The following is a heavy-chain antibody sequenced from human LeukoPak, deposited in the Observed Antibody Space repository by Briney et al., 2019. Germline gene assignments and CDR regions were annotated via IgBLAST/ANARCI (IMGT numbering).Heavy chain of an antibody. CDR2: VNPNSGDT. V-gene: IGHV1-2*02. J-gene: IGHJ4*02. CDR3: ARSNYYGSQSEY. Sequence: ASVTVSFEASGYTFSAFHIHWVRLAPGQGGEGMGWVNPNSGDTNYAQRFRGRVTMTRDTSINTAYMELSSLRSDDTAVYYCARSNYYGSQSEYWGQGTLVAVSS. CDR1: GYTFSAFH. D-gene: IGHD3-10*01.